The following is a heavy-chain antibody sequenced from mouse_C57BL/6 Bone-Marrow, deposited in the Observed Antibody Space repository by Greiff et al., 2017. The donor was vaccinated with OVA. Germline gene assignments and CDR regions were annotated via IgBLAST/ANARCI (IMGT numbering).Heavy chain of an antibody. CDR3: ARKTLYGNYEGAWFAY. V-gene: IGHV1-26*01. Sequence: EVQLQQPGAELVKPGASVKISCKASGYTFTDYYMNWVKQSHGKSLEWIGDINPNNGGTSYNQKFKGKATLTVDKSSSTAYMELRSLTSEDSAVYYCARKTLYGNYEGAWFAYWGQGTLVTVSA. J-gene: IGHJ3*01. CDR1: GYTFTDYY. D-gene: IGHD2-1*01. CDR2: INPNNGGT.